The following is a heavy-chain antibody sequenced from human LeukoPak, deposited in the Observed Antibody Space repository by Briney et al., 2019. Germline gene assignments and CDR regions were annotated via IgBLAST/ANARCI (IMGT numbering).Heavy chain of an antibody. CDR1: GYSFTTNW. Sequence: GESLKISCKGSGYSFTTNWIGWVGQMPGKGLEWMGIIYPGDSDTRYSPSFQGQVTISALKAISTAYLQWSSLESSYAAMYSCEGPRDYGDYEDAFDMWEQGPVVTVFS. J-gene: IGHJ3*02. V-gene: IGHV5-51*01. D-gene: IGHD4-17*01. CDR3: EGPRDYGDYEDAFDM. CDR2: IYPGDSDT.